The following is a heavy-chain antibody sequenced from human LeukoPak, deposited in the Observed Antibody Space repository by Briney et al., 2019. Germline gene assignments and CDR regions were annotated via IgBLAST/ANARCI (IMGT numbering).Heavy chain of an antibody. CDR2: IKQDGSEK. Sequence: GGSLRLSCAASGFTFNSHWMSCVRQAPGKGLEWVANIKQDGSEKYYVDSVKGRFTISRDNAKNSLYLQMNSLRAEDTAVYYCASVREWQLQNAPFDYWGQGTLVTVSS. V-gene: IGHV3-7*01. CDR3: ASVREWQLQNAPFDY. D-gene: IGHD1-26*01. CDR1: GFTFNSHW. J-gene: IGHJ4*02.